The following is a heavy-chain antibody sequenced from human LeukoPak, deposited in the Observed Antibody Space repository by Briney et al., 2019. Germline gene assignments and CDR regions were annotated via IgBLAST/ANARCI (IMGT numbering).Heavy chain of an antibody. CDR2: ISYSGST. J-gene: IGHJ4*02. D-gene: IGHD6-19*01. CDR3: AKDLGRQWPNFGDY. CDR1: GGSISSSSYY. Sequence: SETLSLTCTVSGGSISSSSYYWGWIRQPPGKGLEWIGSISYSGSTYYNPSLKSRVTTLVDTSKNQFSLKLSSVTAADTAVYYCAKDLGRQWPNFGDYWGQGTLVTVSS. V-gene: IGHV4-39*07.